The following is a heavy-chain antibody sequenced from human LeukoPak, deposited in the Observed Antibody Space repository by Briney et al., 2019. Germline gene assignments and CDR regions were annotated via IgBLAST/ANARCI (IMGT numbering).Heavy chain of an antibody. CDR1: GTSISSYY. CDR3: ARRASRENYFDY. V-gene: IGHV4-59*08. J-gene: IGHJ4*02. D-gene: IGHD5-24*01. Sequence: SETLSLTCTVSGTSISSYYWSWLRQPPGKGPEWIGYVTYTGSKYNPSLKSRVTISTDRSKKEVSLRLSSVTAADTAMYYCARRASRENYFDYWGRGTLVTVSS. CDR2: VTYTGS.